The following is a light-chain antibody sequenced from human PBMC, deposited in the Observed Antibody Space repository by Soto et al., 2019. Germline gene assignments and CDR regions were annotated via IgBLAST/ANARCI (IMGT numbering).Light chain of an antibody. Sequence: QSALTQPASVSGSPGQSITISCTGTSSDVGGYNYVSWYQQHPGKAPKLMIYDVSKRPSVVSNRFSGYKSGNTASLTISGLQAEDEADYCCSSYTSSSTLVFGGGTQLTVL. J-gene: IGLJ2*01. CDR2: DVS. CDR3: SSYTSSSTLV. V-gene: IGLV2-14*01. CDR1: SSDVGGYNY.